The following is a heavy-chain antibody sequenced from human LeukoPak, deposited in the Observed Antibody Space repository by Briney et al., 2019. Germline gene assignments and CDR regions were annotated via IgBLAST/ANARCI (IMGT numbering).Heavy chain of an antibody. V-gene: IGHV4-30-2*01. Sequence: PSETLSLTCVVSGGSISSGTYSWSWIRQPAGKGLEWIGYIFETGTTAYNPSVQSRVTMSLDRAKNHFSLTLTSVTAADTAVYFCAADGGGFYGSGSYYNDRRFDSWGQGTLVTVSS. J-gene: IGHJ4*02. CDR1: GGSISSGTYS. CDR3: AADGGGFYGSGSYYNDRRFDS. D-gene: IGHD3-10*01. CDR2: IFETGTT.